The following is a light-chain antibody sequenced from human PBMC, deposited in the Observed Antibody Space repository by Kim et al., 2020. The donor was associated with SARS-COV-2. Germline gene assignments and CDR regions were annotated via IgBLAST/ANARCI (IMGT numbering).Light chain of an antibody. V-gene: IGKV3-20*01. CDR1: QSVTS. CDR3: QQYDSSSWT. J-gene: IGKJ1*01. Sequence: LSPGERATLSCRASQSVTSIAWYQFKPGQAPRLLIYGTSSRSTGIPVRFSGSGSGTDFTLTISRLESEDFAVYYCQQYDSSSWTFGQGTKVDIK. CDR2: GTS.